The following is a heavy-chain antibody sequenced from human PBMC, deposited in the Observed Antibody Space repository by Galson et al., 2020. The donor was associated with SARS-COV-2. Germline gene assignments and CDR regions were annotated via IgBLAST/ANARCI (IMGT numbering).Heavy chain of an antibody. D-gene: IGHD6-19*01. CDR3: ARGATSSGWYLPDAFDI. J-gene: IGHJ3*02. CDR2: ISGSDYTI. V-gene: IGHV3-48*03. Sequence: GGSLRLSCAASGLTFSSYEMNWVRQAPGKGLEWVSYISGSDYTIYYADSVKGRFTISRDNAKNSLYLQMNSLRAEDTAVYYCARGATSSGWYLPDAFDIWGQGTMVTVSS. CDR1: GLTFSSYE.